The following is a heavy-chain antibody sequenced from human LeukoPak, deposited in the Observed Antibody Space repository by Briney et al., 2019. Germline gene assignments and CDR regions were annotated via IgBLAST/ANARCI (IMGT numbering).Heavy chain of an antibody. J-gene: IGHJ5*02. CDR2: INPNSGGT. Sequence: ASVKVSCKASGYTFTGHYMHWVRQAPGQGLEWMGWINPNSGGTNYAQKFQGRVTMTRDTSISTAYMELSRLRSDDTAVYYCARRSTKGTTSHNWFDPWGQGTLVTVSS. V-gene: IGHV1-2*02. CDR3: ARRSTKGTTSHNWFDP. CDR1: GYTFTGHY. D-gene: IGHD1-7*01.